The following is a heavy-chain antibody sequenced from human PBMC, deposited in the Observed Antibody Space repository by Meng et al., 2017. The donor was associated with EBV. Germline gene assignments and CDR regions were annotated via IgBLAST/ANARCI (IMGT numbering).Heavy chain of an antibody. J-gene: IGHJ4*02. D-gene: IGHD3-10*01. Sequence: QLRVQQSGAEGKKPGSSGKVPCRTSGGTFRSEAGSGVRQAPGQGLEWMGGLIPMSGAPHYAQKFQDRVTIIADESTSTHSMELNNLRFEDTAMYYCASESGRGFTPDYWGQGTLVTVSS. CDR1: GGTFRSEA. CDR2: LIPMSGAP. V-gene: IGHV1-69*01. CDR3: ASESGRGFTPDY.